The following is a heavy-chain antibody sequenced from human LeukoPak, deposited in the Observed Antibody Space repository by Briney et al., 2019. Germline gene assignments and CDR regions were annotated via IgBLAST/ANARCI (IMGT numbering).Heavy chain of an antibody. D-gene: IGHD4/OR15-4a*01. Sequence: PSETLSLTCTVSGGSISSYYWSWIRQPPGKGLEWIGYIYYSGSTNYNPSLKSRVTISVDTSKNQFSLKLSSVTAADTGVYYCARGTYGGNEPGYWGQGTLVTVSS. CDR3: ARGTYGGNEPGY. J-gene: IGHJ4*02. V-gene: IGHV4-59*01. CDR2: IYYSGST. CDR1: GGSISSYY.